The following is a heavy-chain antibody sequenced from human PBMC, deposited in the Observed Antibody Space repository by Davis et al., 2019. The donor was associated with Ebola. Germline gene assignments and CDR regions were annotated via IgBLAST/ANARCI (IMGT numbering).Heavy chain of an antibody. V-gene: IGHV1-46*01. CDR1: GYTFTSYY. Sequence: AASVKVSCKASGYTFTSYYMHWVRQAPGQGLEWMGIINPSGGSTSYAQKFQGRVTMIRDTSTSTVYMELSSLRSEDTAVYDCARDRGGGYSGPGHYYYYYGMDVWGQGTTVTVSS. J-gene: IGHJ6*02. D-gene: IGHD5-12*01. CDR3: ARDRGGGYSGPGHYYYYYGMDV. CDR2: INPSGGST.